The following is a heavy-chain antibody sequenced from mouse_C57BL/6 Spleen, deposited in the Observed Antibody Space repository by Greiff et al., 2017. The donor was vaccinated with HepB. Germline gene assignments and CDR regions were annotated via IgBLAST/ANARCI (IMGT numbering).Heavy chain of an antibody. J-gene: IGHJ1*03. CDR1: GYTFTDYY. Sequence: EVQLQQSGPELVKPGASVKISCKASGYTFTDYYMNWVKQSHGKSLEWIGDINPNNGGTSYNQKFKGKATLTVDKSSSTAYMELRSLTSEDSAVYYCARRYYDYDEGYFDVWDTGTTVTVSS. CDR2: INPNNGGT. D-gene: IGHD2-4*01. V-gene: IGHV1-26*01. CDR3: ARRYYDYDEGYFDV.